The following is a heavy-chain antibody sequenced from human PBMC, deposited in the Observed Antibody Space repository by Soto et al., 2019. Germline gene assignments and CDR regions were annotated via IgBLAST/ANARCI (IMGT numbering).Heavy chain of an antibody. D-gene: IGHD3-10*01. J-gene: IGHJ4*02. CDR1: GYDITAYG. Sequence: QVHLVQSGAEVKKPGASVKVSCKGSGYDITAYGITWVRRAPGQGLEWMAWISAHNGNKDYAQKLQGRVTVTRDTSTSTAYMELRSLRSDDTAVYYCARGRYGEYWGQGALVTVSS. V-gene: IGHV1-18*01. CDR3: ARGRYGEY. CDR2: ISAHNGNK.